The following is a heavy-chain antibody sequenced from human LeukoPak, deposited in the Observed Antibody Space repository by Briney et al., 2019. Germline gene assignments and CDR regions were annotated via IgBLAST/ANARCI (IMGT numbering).Heavy chain of an antibody. J-gene: IGHJ4*02. Sequence: GASVNVSCKASGYTFTGYYMHWVRQAPGQGLECMGWINPNSGGTNYAQKFQGRVTMTRDTSISTAYMELSRLRSDDTAVYYCARDSGERGSGSYLIAYWGQGTLVTVSS. CDR1: GYTFTGYY. CDR3: ARDSGERGSGSYLIAY. D-gene: IGHD3-10*01. V-gene: IGHV1-2*02. CDR2: INPNSGGT.